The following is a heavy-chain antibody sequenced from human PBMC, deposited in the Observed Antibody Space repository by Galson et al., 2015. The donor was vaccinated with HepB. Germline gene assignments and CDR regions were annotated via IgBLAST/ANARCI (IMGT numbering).Heavy chain of an antibody. J-gene: IGHJ4*02. CDR2: ISRSGTTI. D-gene: IGHD1-14*01. CDR3: VRDITLPGSFFYFDS. V-gene: IGHV3-11*01. CDR1: GFIFSDYY. Sequence: SLRLSCAASGFIFSDYYMTWIRQAPGKGLEWISYISRSGTTIFYADSVEGRFTVSRDNTKNSLYLQMNSLRDEDTAIYFCVRDITLPGSFFYFDSWGQGTLVTVSS.